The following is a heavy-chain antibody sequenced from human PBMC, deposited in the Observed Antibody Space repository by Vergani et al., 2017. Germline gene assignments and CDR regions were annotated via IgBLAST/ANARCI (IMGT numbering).Heavy chain of an antibody. J-gene: IGHJ6*02. CDR1: GYTLTELS. D-gene: IGHD2-21*02. V-gene: IGHV1-24*01. CDR2: IIPVLGKT. CDR3: ARDPRGYGGDPEDYYYGLDV. Sequence: QVQLVQSGAEVKKPGASVKVSCKVSGYTLTELSMHWVRQVPGQGLEWMGRIIPVLGKTKYAQDFQGRLTITADTSTNTAYMELTSLRSQDTADYYCARDPRGYGGDPEDYYYGLDVWGQGTTVTVSS.